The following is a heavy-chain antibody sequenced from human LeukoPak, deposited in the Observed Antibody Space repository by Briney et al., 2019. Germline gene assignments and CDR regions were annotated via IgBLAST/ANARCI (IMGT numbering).Heavy chain of an antibody. CDR2: ISAYNGNT. V-gene: IGHV1-18*01. CDR3: ARERAGSYSSYYYYYYMDV. D-gene: IGHD1-26*01. J-gene: IGHJ6*03. Sequence: ASVKVSCKASGYTSTSYGISWVRQAPGQGLEWMGWISAYNGNTNSAQTLQGRVTMTTDTSTSTAYMELRSLRSDDTAVYYCARERAGSYSSYYYYYYMDVWGKGTTVTVSS. CDR1: GYTSTSYG.